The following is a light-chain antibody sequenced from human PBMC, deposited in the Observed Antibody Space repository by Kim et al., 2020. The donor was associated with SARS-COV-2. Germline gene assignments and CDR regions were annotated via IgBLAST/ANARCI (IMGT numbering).Light chain of an antibody. CDR1: QSVSNN. Sequence: EIVMTQSPATLSVSPGERATLSCRASQSVSNNLAWYQQKPGQAPRLLIYGASSRTTGIPARFSGSGSGTDFTLTISSLQSEDFAVYYCQHYHSWRGTFGGGTKVDIK. J-gene: IGKJ4*01. CDR3: QHYHSWRGT. V-gene: IGKV3-15*01. CDR2: GAS.